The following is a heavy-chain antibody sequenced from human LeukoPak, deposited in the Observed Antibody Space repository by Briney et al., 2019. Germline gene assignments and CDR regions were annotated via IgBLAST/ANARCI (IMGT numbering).Heavy chain of an antibody. J-gene: IGHJ4*02. D-gene: IGHD3-10*01. V-gene: IGHV3-48*04. Sequence: PGGSLRLSCAASGFTFSSYSMNWVRQAPGKGLEWVSYISSSSSTIYYADSVKGRFTISRDNAKNSLYLQMNSLRAEDTAVYYCARVGLNYYGSGSYYDYWGQGTLVTVSS. CDR1: GFTFSSYS. CDR3: ARVGLNYYGSGSYYDY. CDR2: ISSSSSTI.